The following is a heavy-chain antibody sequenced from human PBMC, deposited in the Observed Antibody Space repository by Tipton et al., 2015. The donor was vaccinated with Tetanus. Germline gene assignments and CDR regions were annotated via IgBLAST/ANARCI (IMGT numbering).Heavy chain of an antibody. D-gene: IGHD6-13*01. CDR2: VYRSGVT. CDR1: GGSMDGFY. CDR3: ARGWGSSWYYFDY. V-gene: IGHV4-4*07. J-gene: IGHJ4*02. Sequence: LSLTCTVSGGSMDGFYWSWIRQSAGEGLEWIGRVYRSGVTTYNPSLKSRVTMSMDASRNQFSLTLTSATLADTAVYYCARGWGSSWYYFDYWGQGILVTVSS.